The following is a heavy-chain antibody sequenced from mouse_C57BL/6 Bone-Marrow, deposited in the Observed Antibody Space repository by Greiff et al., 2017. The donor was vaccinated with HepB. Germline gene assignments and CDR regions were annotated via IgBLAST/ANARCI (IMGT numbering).Heavy chain of an antibody. Sequence: VQLQQSGAELVRPGTSVKVSCKASGYAFTNYLIEWVKQRPGQGLEWIGVINPGSGGTNYNEKFKGKATLTADKSSSTAYMQLSSLTSEDSAVYFCAINPRFAYWGQGTLVTVSA. CDR3: AINPRFAY. CDR2: INPGSGGT. V-gene: IGHV1-54*01. J-gene: IGHJ3*01. CDR1: GYAFTNYL.